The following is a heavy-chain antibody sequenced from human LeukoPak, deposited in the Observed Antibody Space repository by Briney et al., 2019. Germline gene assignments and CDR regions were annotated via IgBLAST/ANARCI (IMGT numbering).Heavy chain of an antibody. Sequence: PGGSLRLSCAASGFSFSTYAMTWVRQAPGKGLEWVSAISGSGGSTYYADSVKGRFTISRDNSKNTLYLQMNSLRAEDTAVYYCAKASYPYYFDYWGQGTLVTVSS. D-gene: IGHD1-26*01. V-gene: IGHV3-23*01. CDR1: GFSFSTYA. CDR3: AKASYPYYFDY. J-gene: IGHJ4*02. CDR2: ISGSGGST.